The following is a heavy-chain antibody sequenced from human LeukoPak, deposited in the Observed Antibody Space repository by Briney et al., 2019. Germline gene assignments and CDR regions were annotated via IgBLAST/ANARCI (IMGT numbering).Heavy chain of an antibody. D-gene: IGHD6-19*01. CDR3: ATPGEYSSGWHDY. Sequence: SETLSLTCTVSGGSISSSSYYWGWIRQPPGKGLEWIGSIYYSGSTYYNPSLKSRVTISVDTSKNQFSLKLSSVTATDTAVYYCATPGEYSSGWHDYWGQGTPVTVSS. CDR2: IYYSGST. CDR1: GGSISSSSYY. J-gene: IGHJ4*02. V-gene: IGHV4-39*01.